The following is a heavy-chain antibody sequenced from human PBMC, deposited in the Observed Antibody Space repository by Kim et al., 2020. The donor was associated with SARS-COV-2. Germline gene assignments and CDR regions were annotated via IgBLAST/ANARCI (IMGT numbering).Heavy chain of an antibody. CDR1: GFTVSSNY. CDR2: IYSGGST. V-gene: IGHV3-53*01. J-gene: IGHJ3*02. Sequence: GGSLRLSCAASGFTVSSNYMSWVRQAPGKGLEWVSVIYSGGSTYYADSVKGRFTISRDNSKNTLYLQMNSLRAEDTAVYYCARFAYCGGDCYSEDAFDIWGQGTMVTVSS. D-gene: IGHD2-21*02. CDR3: ARFAYCGGDCYSEDAFDI.